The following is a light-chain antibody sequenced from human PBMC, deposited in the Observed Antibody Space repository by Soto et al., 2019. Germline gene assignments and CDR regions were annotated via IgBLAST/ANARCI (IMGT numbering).Light chain of an antibody. CDR1: TNDVGGYNY. V-gene: IGLV2-14*03. Sequence: QSALTQPASVSGSPGQSITISCSGTTNDVGGYNYVSWYQQHPGKAPKLLIYGVTDRPSGVSSRFSGSKSGNAASLTISGLQAEDEGDYYCCSYAGSITYVFGTGTKLTVL. CDR3: CSYAGSITYV. J-gene: IGLJ1*01. CDR2: GVT.